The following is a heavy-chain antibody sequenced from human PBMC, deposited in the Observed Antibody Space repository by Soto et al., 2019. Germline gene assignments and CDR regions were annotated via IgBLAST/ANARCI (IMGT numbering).Heavy chain of an antibody. CDR3: AREGASGFGMDV. J-gene: IGHJ6*02. Sequence: QVQLQESGPGLVKPWETLSLTCNVSGGSIRSYYWSWVRQPAGKPLEWIGRIYTSGSTNYNPSLKSRVSMSVDTSKNQFSLEVTSVTAADTAVYYCAREGASGFGMDVWGQGTTVTVSS. CDR2: IYTSGST. V-gene: IGHV4-4*07. CDR1: GGSIRSYY. D-gene: IGHD1-26*01.